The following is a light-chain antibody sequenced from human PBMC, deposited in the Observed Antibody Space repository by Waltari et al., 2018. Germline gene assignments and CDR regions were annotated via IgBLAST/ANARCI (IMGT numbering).Light chain of an antibody. CDR3: QQYYSTPT. Sequence: DIVMTHSTDSLAVSLGERATRNCKSCQSVLYSSNNKNYLAWYQQKPGQPPKLLIYWASTRESGVPDRFSGSGSGTDFTLTISSLQAEDVAVYYCQQYYSTPTFGQGTKLEIK. V-gene: IGKV4-1*01. J-gene: IGKJ2*01. CDR2: WAS. CDR1: QSVLYSSNNKNY.